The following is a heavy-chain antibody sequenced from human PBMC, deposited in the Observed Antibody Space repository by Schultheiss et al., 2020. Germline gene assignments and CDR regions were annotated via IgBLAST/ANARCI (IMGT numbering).Heavy chain of an antibody. CDR3: ARDMEYSGDYYGSGSYNFDY. CDR2: ISAYNGNT. Sequence: ASVKVSCKASGYTFTSYGISWVRQAPGQGLEWMGWISAYNGNTNYAQKLQGRVTMTTDTSTSTAYMELSRLRSDDTAVYYCARDMEYSGDYYGSGSYNFDYWGQGTLVTVSS. V-gene: IGHV1-18*01. CDR1: GYTFTSYG. J-gene: IGHJ4*02. D-gene: IGHD3-10*01.